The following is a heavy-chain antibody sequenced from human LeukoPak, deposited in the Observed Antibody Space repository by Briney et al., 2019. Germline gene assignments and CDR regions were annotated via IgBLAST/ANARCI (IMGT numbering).Heavy chain of an antibody. CDR1: GFTFSSYA. Sequence: GGSLRLSCAASGFTFSSYAMSWVRQAPGKGLEWVSSISSSSSYIYYADSVKGRFTISRDNAKNSLYLQMNSLRAEDTAVYYCASFPTYDAFDIWGQGTMVTVSS. V-gene: IGHV3-21*01. J-gene: IGHJ3*02. D-gene: IGHD3-16*01. CDR2: ISSSSSYI. CDR3: ASFPTYDAFDI.